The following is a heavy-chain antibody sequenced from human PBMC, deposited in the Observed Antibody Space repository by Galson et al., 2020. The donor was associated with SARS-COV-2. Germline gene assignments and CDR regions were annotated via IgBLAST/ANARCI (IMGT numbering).Heavy chain of an antibody. V-gene: IGHV3-30*18. CDR3: AKDTDELLLWFGELAPFDD. CDR1: GFTFSSYG. Sequence: GGSLRLSCAASGFTFSSYGMHWVRQAPGKGLEWVAVISYDGSNKYYADSVKGRFTISRDNSKNTLYLQMNSLRAEDTAVYYCAKDTDELLLWFGELAPFDDLGQGTLVTVSS. J-gene: IGHJ5*02. D-gene: IGHD3-10*01. CDR2: ISYDGSNK.